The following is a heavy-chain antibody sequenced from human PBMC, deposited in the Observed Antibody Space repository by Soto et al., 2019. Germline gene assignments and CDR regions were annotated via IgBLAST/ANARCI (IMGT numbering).Heavy chain of an antibody. CDR2: ISYSGST. D-gene: IGHD3-10*01. V-gene: IGHV4-31*03. CDR1: GGSISSGGYY. J-gene: IGHJ4*02. CDR3: ARGAYYGSGSYYNNMGNDY. Sequence: QVQLQESGPGLVKPSQTLSLTCTVSGGSISSGGYYWSWIRQHPGKGLEWIGYISYSGSTYYNPSLKSRVTISVDTSKNQFSLKLSSVTAADTAVYYCARGAYYGSGSYYNNMGNDYWGQGTLVTVSS.